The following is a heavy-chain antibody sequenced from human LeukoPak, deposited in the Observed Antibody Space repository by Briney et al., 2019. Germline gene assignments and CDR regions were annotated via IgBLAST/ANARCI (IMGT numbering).Heavy chain of an antibody. CDR1: GGSISSYY. CDR2: ISTSGST. Sequence: SETLSLTCTVSGGSISSYYWSWIRQPAGKGLESIGHISTSGSTNYNPSLKSRVTMSVDTSKNQFSLKLSSVTAADTAVYYCAKWTEGGAFDSWGQGTMLIVSS. D-gene: IGHD1-26*01. J-gene: IGHJ3*01. V-gene: IGHV4-4*07. CDR3: AKWTEGGAFDS.